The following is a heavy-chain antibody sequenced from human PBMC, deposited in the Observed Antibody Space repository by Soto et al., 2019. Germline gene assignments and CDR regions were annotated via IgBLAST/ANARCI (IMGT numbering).Heavy chain of an antibody. V-gene: IGHV4-34*01. CDR1: GGSFSGYY. CDR3: ARGRMEWLLPSHFDY. D-gene: IGHD3-3*01. J-gene: IGHJ4*02. Sequence: SETLSLTCAVYGGSFSGYYWSWIRQPPGKGLAWIGEINHSGSTNYNPSLKSRVTISVHTSKNQFYLKLSSVTAADTAVYYCARGRMEWLLPSHFDYWGQGTLVTVSS. CDR2: INHSGST.